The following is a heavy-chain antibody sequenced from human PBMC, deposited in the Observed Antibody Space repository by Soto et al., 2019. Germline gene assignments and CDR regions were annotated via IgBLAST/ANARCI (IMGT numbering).Heavy chain of an antibody. CDR3: ARDMDTAMVPGYYYYGMDV. D-gene: IGHD5-18*01. Sequence: SVKVSCKASGGTFSSYAISWVRQAPGQGLEWMGGIIPIFGTANYAQKFQGRVTITADESTSTAYMELSSLRSEDTAVYYCARDMDTAMVPGYYYYGMDVWGQGTTVTVSS. CDR1: GGTFSSYA. J-gene: IGHJ6*02. CDR2: IIPIFGTA. V-gene: IGHV1-69*13.